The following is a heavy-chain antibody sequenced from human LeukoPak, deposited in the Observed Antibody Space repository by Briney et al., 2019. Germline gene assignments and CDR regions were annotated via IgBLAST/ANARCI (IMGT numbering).Heavy chain of an antibody. CDR2: MNPNSGNT. CDR1: GYTFTSYD. D-gene: IGHD3-22*01. V-gene: IGHV1-8*01. Sequence: GASVKVSCKASGYTFTSYDIYRVRQATGQGLEWMGWMNPNSGNTGYAQKFQGRVTMTRNTSITTAYMELRSLRSDDTAVYYCAREAYDSSGSSYYYYYMDVWGKGTTVTVSS. J-gene: IGHJ6*03. CDR3: AREAYDSSGSSYYYYYMDV.